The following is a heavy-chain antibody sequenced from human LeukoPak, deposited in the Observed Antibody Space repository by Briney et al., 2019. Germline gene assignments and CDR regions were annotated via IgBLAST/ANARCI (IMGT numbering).Heavy chain of an antibody. V-gene: IGHV3-23*01. Sequence: PGGSLRLSCAASGFTFSSYAMTWVRQAPGKGLEWVSAISGGAGSTFYADSVKGRFTISRDNSKNTLYLQMNSLRAEDTAVYYCAKDRITMVRGVIINPYYYYYGMDVWGQGTTVTVSS. CDR1: GFTFSSYA. CDR2: ISGGAGST. D-gene: IGHD3-10*01. CDR3: AKDRITMVRGVIINPYYYYYGMDV. J-gene: IGHJ6*02.